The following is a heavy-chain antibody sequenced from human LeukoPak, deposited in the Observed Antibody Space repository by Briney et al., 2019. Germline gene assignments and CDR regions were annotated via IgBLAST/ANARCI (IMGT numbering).Heavy chain of an antibody. CDR3: ARGDYYGMDV. J-gene: IGHJ6*02. Sequence: SETLSLTCTVSGGSLNSYYWSWIRQPAGKGLEWIGRIYSSGSTNYNPSLRSRVTMSVDTSKNQFSLKLSSVTAADTAVYYCARGDYYGMDVWGQGTTVTVSS. CDR2: IYSSGST. CDR1: GGSLNSYY. V-gene: IGHV4-4*07.